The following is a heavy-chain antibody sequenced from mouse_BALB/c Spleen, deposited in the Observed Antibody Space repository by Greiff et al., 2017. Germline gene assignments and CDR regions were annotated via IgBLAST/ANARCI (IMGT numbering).Heavy chain of an antibody. J-gene: IGHJ4*01. CDR1: GFSLTGYG. CDR2: IWGDRST. CDR3: ARDPLYGYDGGDYAMDY. D-gene: IGHD2-2*01. V-gene: IGHV2-6-7*01. Sequence: VKVVESGPGLVAPSQSLSITCTVSGFSLTGYGVNWVRQPPGKGLEWLGMIWGDRSTDYNSALKSRLSISKDNSKSQVFLKMNSLQTDDTARYYCARDPLYGYDGGDYAMDYWGQGTSVTVSA.